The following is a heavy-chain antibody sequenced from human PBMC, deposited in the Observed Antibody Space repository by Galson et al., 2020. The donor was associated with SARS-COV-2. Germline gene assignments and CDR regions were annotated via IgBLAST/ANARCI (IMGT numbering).Heavy chain of an antibody. D-gene: IGHD3-16*01. CDR3: ARGDMGNDYFDY. CDR1: GFTFSNHW. J-gene: IGHJ4*02. CDR2: IYSEGSST. V-gene: IGHV3-74*01. Sequence: ALHGESLKISCAVSGFTFSNHWMHWVRQAPGKGLVWVSRIYSEGSSTSYADSVKGRFTISGDNAKNTLYLQMNSLRAEDTAVYYCARGDMGNDYFDYWGQGTLVPVSS.